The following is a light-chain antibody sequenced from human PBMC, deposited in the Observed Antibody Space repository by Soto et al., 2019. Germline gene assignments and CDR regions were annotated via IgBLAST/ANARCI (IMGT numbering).Light chain of an antibody. Sequence: EVVLTQSPATLSLSPGERATLSCRASQSVSSYLAWYQQQPGQAPRLLIYDASNRATGIPARFSGSGSGTDFTLTISILEPEDFAVYYCQQRSNWRYTFGQGTKLEIK. CDR1: QSVSSY. CDR3: QQRSNWRYT. CDR2: DAS. V-gene: IGKV3-11*01. J-gene: IGKJ2*01.